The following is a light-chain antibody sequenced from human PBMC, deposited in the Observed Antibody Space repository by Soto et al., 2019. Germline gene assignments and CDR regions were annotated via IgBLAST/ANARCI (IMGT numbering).Light chain of an antibody. CDR2: WAS. CDR3: QQYYSSPPT. J-gene: IGKJ1*01. CDR1: QSVLYNSNNKNY. V-gene: IGKV4-1*01. Sequence: DIVMTQSPDSLAVSLGERATINCKSSQSVLYNSNNKNYLAWYQQKPGQPPKLLIYWASTRESGVPDRFSGSGSGTDVTLTISSLQAEDVAVYYCQQYYSSPPTFGQGTKVDSK.